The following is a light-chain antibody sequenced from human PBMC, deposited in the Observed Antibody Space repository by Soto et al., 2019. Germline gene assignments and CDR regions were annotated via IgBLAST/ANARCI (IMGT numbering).Light chain of an antibody. CDR2: DAF. V-gene: IGKV3-11*01. CDR1: QTIRSL. J-gene: IGKJ5*01. Sequence: EIVLTQSPATLSLSPGERATLSCRASQTIRSLLAWYQQRPGQAPRLLIYDAFNRATGIPARFSGGGSGTDFTLTISSLEPEDFGVYYCQQRHTWPITFGQGTRLEIK. CDR3: QQRHTWPIT.